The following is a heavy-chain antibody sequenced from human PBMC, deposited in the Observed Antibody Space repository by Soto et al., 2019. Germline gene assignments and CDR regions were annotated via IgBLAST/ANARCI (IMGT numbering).Heavy chain of an antibody. J-gene: IGHJ4*02. CDR2: VYYSGTT. CDR3: ARPGGWRDSNNWFSIFDY. V-gene: IGHV4-59*08. CDR1: GGSINDYY. D-gene: IGHD1-20*01. Sequence: QVELQESGPRLVEPSETLSLTCTVSGGSINDYYWSWIRQPPGKGLEWIGYVYYSGTTNYNPSLNSRVTISVNTSKKQFSLKLSSVTAAATAEYYAARPGGWRDSNNWFSIFDYWGQGTLVTVSS.